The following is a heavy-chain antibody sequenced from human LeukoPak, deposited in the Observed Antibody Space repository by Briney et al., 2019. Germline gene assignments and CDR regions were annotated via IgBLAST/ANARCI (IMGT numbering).Heavy chain of an antibody. D-gene: IGHD6-13*01. CDR2: ISSSGSTI. Sequence: TGGSLRLSCAASGFTFSSYEMNWVRQAPGKGLEWVSYISSSGSTIYYADSVKGRFSISRDNAKNSLYLQMNSLGAEDTAVYYCAREYSSSWYGRDSWGQGTLVTVSS. CDR3: AREYSSSWYGRDS. J-gene: IGHJ4*02. CDR1: GFTFSSYE. V-gene: IGHV3-48*03.